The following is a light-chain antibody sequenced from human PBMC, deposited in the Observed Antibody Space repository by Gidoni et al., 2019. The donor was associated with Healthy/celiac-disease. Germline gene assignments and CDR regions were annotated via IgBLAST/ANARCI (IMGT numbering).Light chain of an antibody. CDR3: QQYNNWPPLFT. CDR1: QSVSSN. Sequence: EIVMTQSPATLSVSPGERATLSCRASQSVSSNLAWYQQKPGQAPRLLIYGASTRAPGIPARFSVSGSGTEFTLTISSLQSEDFAVYYCQQYNNWPPLFTFGPGTKVDIK. CDR2: GAS. J-gene: IGKJ3*01. V-gene: IGKV3-15*01.